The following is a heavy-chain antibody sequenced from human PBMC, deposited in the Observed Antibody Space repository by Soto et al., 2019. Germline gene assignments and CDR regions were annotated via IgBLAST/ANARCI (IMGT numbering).Heavy chain of an antibody. V-gene: IGHV1-69*02. Sequence: QVQLVQSGAEVKKPGSSVKVSCKASGGTFSSYTISWVRQAPGQGLEWMGRFIPILGIANYAQKFQGRVTITADKSTSTAYMELSSLRSEDTAVYYCARGGYGDYTNGPDAEYFQHWGQGTLVTVSS. CDR1: GGTFSSYT. D-gene: IGHD4-17*01. CDR2: FIPILGIA. CDR3: ARGGYGDYTNGPDAEYFQH. J-gene: IGHJ1*01.